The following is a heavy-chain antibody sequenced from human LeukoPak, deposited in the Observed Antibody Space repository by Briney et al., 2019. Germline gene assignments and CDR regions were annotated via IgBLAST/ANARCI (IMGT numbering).Heavy chain of an antibody. D-gene: IGHD1-26*01. Sequence: GGSLRLSFAASGFTFSSYSMNWVRQAPGKGLEWVSSISSSSSYIYYADSVKGRFTISRDNAKNSLYLQMNSLRAEDTAVYYCARGSEYSGTPGAFDIWGQGTMVTVSS. CDR2: ISSSSSYI. CDR1: GFTFSSYS. CDR3: ARGSEYSGTPGAFDI. V-gene: IGHV3-21*01. J-gene: IGHJ3*02.